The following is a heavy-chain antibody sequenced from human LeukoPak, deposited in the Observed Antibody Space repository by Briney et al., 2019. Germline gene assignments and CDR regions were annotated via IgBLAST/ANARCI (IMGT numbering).Heavy chain of an antibody. CDR1: GYTFTSYY. CDR3: ARALPHRRLMDTTMEQHWFDP. Sequence: ASVKVSCKSSGYTFTSYYMHWVRQAPGQGLEWMGIINPSGGSTSYAQKFQGGVTMTRDTSTSTVYMELSSLRSEDTAVYYCARALPHRRLMDTTMEQHWFDPWGQGTLVTVSS. V-gene: IGHV1-46*01. J-gene: IGHJ5*02. CDR2: INPSGGST. D-gene: IGHD5-18*01.